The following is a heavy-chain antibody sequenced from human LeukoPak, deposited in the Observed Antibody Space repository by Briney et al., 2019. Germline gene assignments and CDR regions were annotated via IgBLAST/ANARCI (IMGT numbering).Heavy chain of an antibody. V-gene: IGHV4-30-2*01. CDR3: ARAYYECFDY. Sequence: PSQTLSLTCAVSGGSISSGGYSWGWIRQPPGKGLEWIGYIYHSGSTYYNPSLKSRVTISVDRSKNQFSLKLSSVTAADTAVYYCARAYYECFDYWGQGNLVTVSS. J-gene: IGHJ4*02. CDR2: IYHSGST. CDR1: GGSISSGGYS. D-gene: IGHD3-22*01.